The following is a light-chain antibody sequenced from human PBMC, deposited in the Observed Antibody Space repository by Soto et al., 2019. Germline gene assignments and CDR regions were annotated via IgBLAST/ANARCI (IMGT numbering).Light chain of an antibody. CDR1: RSISTN. CDR2: SAS. J-gene: IGKJ4*01. Sequence: EIVMTQSPPTLSVSPGERATLSCRASRSISTNVAWYQHKSGQPPRLLIYSASTRATGIPTRFCGSGSGTEFTLIISSLQSEDFAIYYCQQYNNWPPITFGGGTKVDIK. CDR3: QQYNNWPPIT. V-gene: IGKV3-15*01.